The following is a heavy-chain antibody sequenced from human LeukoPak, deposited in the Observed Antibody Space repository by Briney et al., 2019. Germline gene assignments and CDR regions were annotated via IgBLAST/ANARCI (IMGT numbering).Heavy chain of an antibody. CDR1: GASISGSGYY. CDR3: AKSGGYGLIDY. CDR2: IYYSGST. Sequence: PSETLSLTCAVSGASISGSGYYWGWIRQPPGKGLEWIGNIYYSGSTYYNASLQSRVTISIYTSKNQFSLRLNSVTAADTAMYYCAKSGGYGLIDYWGQGTLVTVSS. D-gene: IGHD1-26*01. J-gene: IGHJ4*02. V-gene: IGHV4-39*01.